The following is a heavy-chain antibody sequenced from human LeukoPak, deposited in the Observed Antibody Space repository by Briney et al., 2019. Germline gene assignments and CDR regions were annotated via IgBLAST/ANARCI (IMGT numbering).Heavy chain of an antibody. Sequence: GGSLRLFCSASGFTFSSYVMFWVHQAPGEGLEYVTAVRSNAGTTDSSDSVKGRFNISRENSKNTLYIQMNSMRPEDTAVYYCVKEGNRASDICGERT. CDR1: GFTFSSYV. J-gene: IGHJ3*02. CDR2: VRSNAGTT. D-gene: IGHD2/OR15-2a*01. CDR3: VKEGNRASDI. V-gene: IGHV3-64*05.